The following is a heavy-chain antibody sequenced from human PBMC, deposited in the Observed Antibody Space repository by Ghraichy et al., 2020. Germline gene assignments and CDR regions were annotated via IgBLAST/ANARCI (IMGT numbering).Heavy chain of an antibody. CDR1: GFTFRDYY. Sequence: GGSLRLSCEASGFTFRDYYMAWIRQAPGKGLEWVSYISSFDAIFYADSVKGRFTISRDNAKNSLFLQLNSLRAEDTAVYYCARDRGLHYSENKFDFWGQGTLVTVSS. CDR2: ISSFDAI. D-gene: IGHD4-11*01. J-gene: IGHJ4*02. CDR3: ARDRGLHYSENKFDF. V-gene: IGHV3-69-1*01.